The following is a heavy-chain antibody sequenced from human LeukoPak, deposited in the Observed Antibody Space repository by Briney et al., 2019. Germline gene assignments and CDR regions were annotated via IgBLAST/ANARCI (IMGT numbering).Heavy chain of an antibody. CDR1: GGSFSGYY. CDR3: ARLGSGWYYFDY. V-gene: IGHV4-34*01. CDR2: INHSGST. Sequence: SETLSLTCAVYGGSFSGYYWSWIRQPPGKGLEWIGEINHSGSTNYNPSLKSRVTISVDTSKNQFSLKLSSVTAADTAVYYCARLGSGWYYFDYWGQGTLVTVSS. D-gene: IGHD6-19*01. J-gene: IGHJ4*02.